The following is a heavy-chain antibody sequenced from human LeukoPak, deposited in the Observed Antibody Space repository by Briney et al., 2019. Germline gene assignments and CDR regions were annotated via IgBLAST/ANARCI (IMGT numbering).Heavy chain of an antibody. CDR1: GFTFSSYG. Sequence: GGSLRLSCAASGFTFSSYGMHWVRQAPGRGLEWVAVIWYDGSNKNYADSVKGRFTISRDNSKNTLYLQMNSLRAEDTAVYYCARETIHYYGSGSSKWYYYYGMDVWGQGTTVTVSS. CDR2: IWYDGSNK. D-gene: IGHD3-10*01. J-gene: IGHJ6*02. CDR3: ARETIHYYGSGSSKWYYYYGMDV. V-gene: IGHV3-33*01.